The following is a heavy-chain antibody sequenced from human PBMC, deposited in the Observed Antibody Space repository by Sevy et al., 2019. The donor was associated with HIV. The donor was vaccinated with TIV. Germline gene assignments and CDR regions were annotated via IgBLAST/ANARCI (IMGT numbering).Heavy chain of an antibody. CDR1: GYTFTSYG. J-gene: IGHJ1*01. V-gene: IGHV1-18*01. D-gene: IGHD3-22*01. Sequence: ASVKVSCKASGYTFTSYGISWVRQAPGHRLEWMGWISADNGNTNCAQKLQGRVTMTTDTSTSTAYMELRSLRSDDTAVYYCASCYYSDSSGYPEWEYFQHWGQGTLVTVSS. CDR2: ISADNGNT. CDR3: ASCYYSDSSGYPEWEYFQH.